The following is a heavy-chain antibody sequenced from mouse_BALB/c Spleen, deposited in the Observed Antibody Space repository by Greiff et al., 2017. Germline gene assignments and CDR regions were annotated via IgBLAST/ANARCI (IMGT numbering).Heavy chain of an antibody. V-gene: IGHV3-8*02. CDR3: ARFLITSWYFDV. Sequence: EVMLVESGPSLVKPSQTLSLTCSVTGDSITSGYWNWIRKFPGNKLEYMGYISYSGSTYYNPSLKSRISITRDTSKNQYYLQLNSVTTEDTATYYCARFLITSWYFDVWGAGTTVTVSS. D-gene: IGHD2-4*01. J-gene: IGHJ1*01. CDR1: GDSITSGY. CDR2: ISYSGST.